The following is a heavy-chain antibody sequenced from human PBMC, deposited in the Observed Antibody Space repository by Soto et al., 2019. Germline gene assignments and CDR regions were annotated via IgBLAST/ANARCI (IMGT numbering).Heavy chain of an antibody. CDR2: ISGSGGST. Sequence: GGSLRLSCAASGFTFGSYAMSWVRQAPGKGLEWVSAISGSGGSTYYADSVKGRFTISRDNSKNTLYLQMNSLRAEDTAVYYCAKFYSSSWYGGFQHWGQGTLVTVSS. CDR1: GFTFGSYA. D-gene: IGHD6-13*01. J-gene: IGHJ1*01. V-gene: IGHV3-23*01. CDR3: AKFYSSSWYGGFQH.